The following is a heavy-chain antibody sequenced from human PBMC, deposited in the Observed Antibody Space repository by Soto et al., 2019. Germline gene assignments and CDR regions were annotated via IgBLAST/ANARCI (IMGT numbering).Heavy chain of an antibody. CDR3: ARDGVPGGYYYYYYMDV. CDR1: GFTFSSYW. V-gene: IGHV3-7*01. CDR2: IKQDGSEK. D-gene: IGHD3-10*01. Sequence: GGSLRLSCAASGFTFSSYWMSWVRQAPGKGLEWVANIKQDGSEKYYVDSVKGRFTISRDNAKNSLYLQMNSLRAEDTAVYYCARDGVPGGYYYYYYMDVWGKGTTVTVSS. J-gene: IGHJ6*03.